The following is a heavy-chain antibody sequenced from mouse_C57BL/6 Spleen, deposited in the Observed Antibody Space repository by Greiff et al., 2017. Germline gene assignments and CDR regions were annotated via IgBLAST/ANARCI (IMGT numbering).Heavy chain of an antibody. J-gene: IGHJ2*01. CDR1: GYTFTSYW. CDR2: IHPNSGST. V-gene: IGHV1-64*01. Sequence: QVQLQQPGAELVKPGASVKLSCKASGYTFTSYWMHWVKQRPGQGLEWIGMIHPNSGSTNYNEKFKSKATLTVDKSSSTAYMQLSSLTSEDSAVYYCAREGTHYYGSSYEDYWGQGTTLTVSS. D-gene: IGHD1-1*01. CDR3: AREGTHYYGSSYEDY.